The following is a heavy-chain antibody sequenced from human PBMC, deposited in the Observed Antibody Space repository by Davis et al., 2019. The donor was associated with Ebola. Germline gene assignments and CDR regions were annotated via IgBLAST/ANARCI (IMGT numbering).Heavy chain of an antibody. Sequence: GGSLRLSCAASGFSFSTYGFHWIRQAPGKGLEWVAVTTYDGSSKYYADSVKGRFTIYRDNAKNSLNLQMNSLRAEDTGVYYCAREIGGAAIGYLQDWGQGTLVTVSS. CDR1: GFSFSTYG. CDR2: TTYDGSSK. V-gene: IGHV3-30*03. CDR3: AREIGGAAIGYLQD. J-gene: IGHJ1*01. D-gene: IGHD1-26*01.